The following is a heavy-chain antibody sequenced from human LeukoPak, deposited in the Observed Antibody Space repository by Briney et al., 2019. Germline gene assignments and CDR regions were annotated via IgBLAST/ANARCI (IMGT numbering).Heavy chain of an antibody. CDR3: ARDILTGYYNYYYGMDV. V-gene: IGHV3-33*01. CDR1: GFTFSSYG. J-gene: IGHJ6*02. D-gene: IGHD3-9*01. Sequence: GGSLRLSCAASGFTFSSYGMHWVRQAPGKGLEWVAVIWYDGSNKYYADSVKGRFTISRDNAKNSLYLQMNSLRAEDTAVYYCARDILTGYYNYYYGMDVWGQGTTVTVSS. CDR2: IWYDGSNK.